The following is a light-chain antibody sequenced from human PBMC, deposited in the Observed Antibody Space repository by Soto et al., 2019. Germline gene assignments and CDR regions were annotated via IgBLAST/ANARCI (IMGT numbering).Light chain of an antibody. CDR1: QSISDT. J-gene: IGKJ1*01. CDR2: SAS. V-gene: IGKV3-15*01. CDR3: QHYNNWPAWT. Sequence: EIVMTQSPATLSVSPGGRATLSCRASQSISDTLAWYQQKPGQAPRLLIYSASARATGFPARFSGSRSGTEFTLTINSLQPEDFAVYYCQHYNNWPAWTFGQGTKVDIK.